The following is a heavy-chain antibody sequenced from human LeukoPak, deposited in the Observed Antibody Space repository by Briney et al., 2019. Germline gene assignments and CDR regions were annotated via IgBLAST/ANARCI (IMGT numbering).Heavy chain of an antibody. D-gene: IGHD1-1*01. CDR2: IYYSGST. CDR1: GGSISSSSYY. CDR3: ARAVRINYYFDY. J-gene: IGHJ4*02. Sequence: SETLSLTCTVSGGSISSSSYYWGWIRQPPGKGLEWIGSIYYSGSTYYNPSLKSRVTISVDTSKNQFSLKLSSVTAADTAVYYCARAVRINYYFDYWGQGTLVTVSS. V-gene: IGHV4-39*07.